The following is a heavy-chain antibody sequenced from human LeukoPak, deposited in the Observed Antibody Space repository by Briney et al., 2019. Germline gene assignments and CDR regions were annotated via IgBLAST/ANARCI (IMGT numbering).Heavy chain of an antibody. CDR3: ARDRFGGSCYES. V-gene: IGHV3-7*04. D-gene: IGHD3-10*01. CDR2: IKQGGSET. CDR1: GFTFNNHY. J-gene: IGHJ5*02. Sequence: GGSLRLSCTASGFTFNNHYMTWVRQAPWKGLDLVANIKQGGSETFYLDSVKGRFTISRDNAKNSLYLQMNDVRAEDTAVYFCARDRFGGSCYESWGQGTLVTVTS.